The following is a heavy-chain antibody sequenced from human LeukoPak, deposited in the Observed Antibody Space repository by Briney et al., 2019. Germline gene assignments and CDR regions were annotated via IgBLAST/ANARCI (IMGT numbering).Heavy chain of an antibody. CDR3: TKGIVVVPAQGNWFDP. J-gene: IGHJ5*02. V-gene: IGHV3-23*01. CDR2: ISGNSGGT. Sequence: GGSLRLSCAASGFTFSSYAMSWVRKGPVKGLKWVSSISGNSGGTYYADSVKGRFTISRDTSKNTLYLQMNSLTAEDTAIYYCTKGIVVVPAQGNWFDPWGQGTLVTVSS. CDR1: GFTFSSYA. D-gene: IGHD2-2*01.